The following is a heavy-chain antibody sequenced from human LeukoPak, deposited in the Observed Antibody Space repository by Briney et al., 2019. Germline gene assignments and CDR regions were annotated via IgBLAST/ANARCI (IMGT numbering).Heavy chain of an antibody. CDR1: GGSIRSSSYY. V-gene: IGHV4-39*01. D-gene: IGHD3-9*01. CDR3: ARSNDMRGMDV. Sequence: PSQTLSLTCTFPGGSIRSSSYYWGWIRQPPGKRPEWIGTIYYSGSAYYNPSLKSRVTISVDTSKNQFSLKLISVTAADTAVYYCARSNDMRGMDVWGQGTTVTVSS. J-gene: IGHJ6*02. CDR2: IYYSGSA.